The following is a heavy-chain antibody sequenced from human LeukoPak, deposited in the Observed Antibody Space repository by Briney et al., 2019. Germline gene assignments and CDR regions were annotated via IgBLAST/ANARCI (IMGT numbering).Heavy chain of an antibody. CDR1: GFTFSSYG. CDR2: IRYDGSNK. CDR3: AKVPFGYYDSSGYRYYYYYYMDV. Sequence: GGSLRLSCAAYGFTFSSYGMHWVRQAPGKGLEWVAFIRYDGSNKYYADSVKGRFTISRDNSKNTLYLQMNSLRAEDTAVYYCAKVPFGYYDSSGYRYYYYYYMDVWGKGTTVTISS. V-gene: IGHV3-30*02. J-gene: IGHJ6*03. D-gene: IGHD3-22*01.